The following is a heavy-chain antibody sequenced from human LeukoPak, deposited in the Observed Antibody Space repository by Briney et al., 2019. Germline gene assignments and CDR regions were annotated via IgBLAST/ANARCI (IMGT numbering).Heavy chain of an antibody. D-gene: IGHD3-22*01. CDR2: INPNSGGT. Sequence: ASVKVSCKASGYTFTGYYMRWVRQATGQGLEWMGWINPNSGGTNYAQKFQGRVTMTRDTSISTAYMELSSLRSDDTAVYYCARDLRRVQAYESSGYGYEGAKYFQHWGQGTLVTVSS. J-gene: IGHJ1*01. V-gene: IGHV1-2*02. CDR3: ARDLRRVQAYESSGYGYEGAKYFQH. CDR1: GYTFTGYY.